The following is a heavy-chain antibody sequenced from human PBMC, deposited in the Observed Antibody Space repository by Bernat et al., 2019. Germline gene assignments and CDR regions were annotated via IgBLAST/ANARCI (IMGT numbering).Heavy chain of an antibody. CDR1: GFTVSSNY. CDR3: ARGHGGYCFDY. D-gene: IGHD1-26*01. Sequence: EVQLVESGGGLVQPGGSLRLSCAASGFTVSSNYLNWIRQAPGKGLEWVSVIYSGGSTSYADSVKGRFTISRDNSKNTLYLQMNSLRVEDTAIYYCARGHGGYCFDYWGQGTLVSVSS. V-gene: IGHV3-66*01. J-gene: IGHJ4*02. CDR2: IYSGGST.